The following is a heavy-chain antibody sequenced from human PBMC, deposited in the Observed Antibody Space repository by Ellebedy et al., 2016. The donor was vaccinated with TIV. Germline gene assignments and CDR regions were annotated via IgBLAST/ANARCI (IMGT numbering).Heavy chain of an antibody. CDR2: INHSGST. D-gene: IGHD3-10*01. Sequence: MPSETLSLTCNVSGGSISSYYWSWIRQPPGMGLEWIGEINHSGSTNHNPSLKSRVSMSVDTSKNQFSLNLSSVTAADTAVYYCARVGLTMVRGVIYYYYYGMDVWGQGTTVTVSS. CDR1: GGSISSYY. V-gene: IGHV4-34*01. CDR3: ARVGLTMVRGVIYYYYYGMDV. J-gene: IGHJ6*02.